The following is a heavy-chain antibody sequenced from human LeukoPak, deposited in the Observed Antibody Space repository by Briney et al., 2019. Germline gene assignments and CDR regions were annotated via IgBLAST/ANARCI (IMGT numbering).Heavy chain of an antibody. D-gene: IGHD6-13*01. J-gene: IGHJ6*03. Sequence: GASVKVSCKASGYTFTGYYMHWVRQAPAPGREWMGRINPNSGGTNYAQKFQGRVTMTRDTSISTAYMELSRLRSDDTAVYYCARDRSRIAAAGIGTKFYYMDVWGKGTTVTVSS. CDR3: ARDRSRIAAAGIGTKFYYMDV. CDR2: INPNSGGT. CDR1: GYTFTGYY. V-gene: IGHV1-2*06.